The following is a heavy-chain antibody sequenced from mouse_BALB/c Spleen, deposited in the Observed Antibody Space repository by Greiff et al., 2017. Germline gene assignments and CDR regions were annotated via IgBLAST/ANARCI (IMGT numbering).Heavy chain of an antibody. CDR2: IYPGDGDT. Sequence: QVQLQQSGAELVRPGSSVKISCKASGYAFSSYWMNWVKQRPGQGLEWIGQIYPGDGDTNYNGKFKGKATLTADKSSSTAYMQLSSLTSEDSAVYFCARPPTYGNYVGYYAMDYWGQGTSVTVSS. D-gene: IGHD2-1*01. CDR1: GYAFSSYW. V-gene: IGHV1-80*01. CDR3: ARPPTYGNYVGYYAMDY. J-gene: IGHJ4*01.